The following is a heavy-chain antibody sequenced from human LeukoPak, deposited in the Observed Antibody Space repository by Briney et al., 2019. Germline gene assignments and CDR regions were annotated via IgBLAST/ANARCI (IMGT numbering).Heavy chain of an antibody. CDR3: AKDYSSSWYYFDY. CDR1: GFTFSSYA. V-gene: IGHV3-23*01. Sequence: PGGSLRLSCAASGFTFSSYAMSWARHAPRKGLEWVSAISGSGGSTYYADPVKGRFTISRDNSKNTLYLQMNSLRAEDTAVYYCAKDYSSSWYYFDYWGQGTLVTVSS. D-gene: IGHD6-13*01. J-gene: IGHJ4*02. CDR2: ISGSGGST.